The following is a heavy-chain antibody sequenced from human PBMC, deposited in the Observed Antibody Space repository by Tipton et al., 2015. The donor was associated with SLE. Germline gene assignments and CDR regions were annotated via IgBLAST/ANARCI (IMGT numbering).Heavy chain of an antibody. CDR1: GGSISSGGYY. CDR2: IYYSTNT. CDR3: ARDFYESGGYYTHAFDV. Sequence: TLSLTCTVSGGSISSGGYYWSWFRQHPGSGLEWIGYIYYSTNTYYNPSLKSRLCISFDTSKNQFSLKLSSVTAADTAVYYCARDFYESGGYYTHAFDVWGQGTVVTVSS. J-gene: IGHJ3*01. V-gene: IGHV4-31*03. D-gene: IGHD3-22*01.